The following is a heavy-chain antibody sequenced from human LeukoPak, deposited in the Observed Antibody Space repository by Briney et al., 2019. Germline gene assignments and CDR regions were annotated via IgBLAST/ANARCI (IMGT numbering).Heavy chain of an antibody. CDR2: IYYSGST. CDR1: GGSISSSSYY. CDR3: ARQGRWLPVDY. J-gene: IGHJ4*02. V-gene: IGHV4-39*01. D-gene: IGHD5-24*01. Sequence: SETLSLTCTVSGGSISSSSYYWGWIRQPPGKGLEWIGSIYYSGSTYYNPSLKSRVTISVDTSKNQFSLKLSSVTAADTAVYCCARQGRWLPVDYWGQGTLVTVSS.